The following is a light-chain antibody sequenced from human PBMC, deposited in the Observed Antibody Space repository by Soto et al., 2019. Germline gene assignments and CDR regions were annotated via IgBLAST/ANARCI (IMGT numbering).Light chain of an antibody. V-gene: IGKV1-39*01. CDR1: QTISTL. Sequence: DIQMTQSPSSLSASVGDRVSITCRASQTISTLLNWYQQKPGKAPKLLISIASSLQGGVPSRFSGNGSGTDFTLTISSLQPEDFATYYCQQSDSLPYTFGQGNKLDIK. J-gene: IGKJ2*01. CDR2: IAS. CDR3: QQSDSLPYT.